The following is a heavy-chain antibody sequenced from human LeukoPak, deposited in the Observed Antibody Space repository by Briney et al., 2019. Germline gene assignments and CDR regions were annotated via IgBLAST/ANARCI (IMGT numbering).Heavy chain of an antibody. CDR1: GYTFTSYY. Sequence: ASVKVSCKASGYTFTSYYIHWVRQAPGQGLEWMGLINPSGGSTNYAQKFQGRVTMTRDMSTSTVYMELSSLRSEDTAVYYFATALYCSSTSCRGPFDYWGQGTLVTVSS. CDR3: ATALYCSSTSCRGPFDY. CDR2: INPSGGST. D-gene: IGHD2-2*01. J-gene: IGHJ4*02. V-gene: IGHV1-46*01.